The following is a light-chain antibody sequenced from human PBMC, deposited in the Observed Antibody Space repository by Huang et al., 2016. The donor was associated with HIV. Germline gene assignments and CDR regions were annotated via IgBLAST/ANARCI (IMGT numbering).Light chain of an antibody. CDR2: GAS. CDR3: QQYGSSPLT. J-gene: IGKJ4*01. CDR1: QSVFSSY. Sequence: EIVLTQSPSTLSLSPGDRVTLSCRASQSVFSSYLAWYQQKPGQGPRLLIYGASSRATGIPDRFSGSGSGTDFTLTISRLEAEDFAVYYCQQYGSSPLTFGGGTKVEIK. V-gene: IGKV3-20*01.